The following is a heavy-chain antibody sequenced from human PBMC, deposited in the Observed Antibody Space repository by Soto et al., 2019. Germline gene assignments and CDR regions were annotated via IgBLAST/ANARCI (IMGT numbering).Heavy chain of an antibody. J-gene: IGHJ3*01. CDR1: GFTFRDFA. D-gene: IGHD3-3*01. CDR2: SSGSLTSA. CDR3: ARDAGLPAFVALIHVFDR. V-gene: IGHV3-23*04. Sequence: EVQLVQSGGGLGQPGGSLRLSCAVSGFTFRDFAMSWVRQAPRKGLEWVATSSGSLTSAFYADSVKGRFTISRDLSTNTRYLQMNGLTDEDTAMYYCARDAGLPAFVALIHVFDRCGQGTKVTISS.